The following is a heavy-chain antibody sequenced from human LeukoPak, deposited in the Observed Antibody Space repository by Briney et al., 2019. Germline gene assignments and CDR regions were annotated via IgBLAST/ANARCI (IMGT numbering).Heavy chain of an antibody. Sequence: GEPLKISCKGSGYRFSNYWIAWVRQMPGKGLDWMGIIYPGDSDTRYSPSFQGQVTISADKSISTAYLQWSSLKASDTAMYYCARQAVGAPYYFDYWGQGTLVTVSS. D-gene: IGHD1-26*01. CDR3: ARQAVGAPYYFDY. CDR1: GYRFSNYW. CDR2: IYPGDSDT. J-gene: IGHJ4*02. V-gene: IGHV5-51*01.